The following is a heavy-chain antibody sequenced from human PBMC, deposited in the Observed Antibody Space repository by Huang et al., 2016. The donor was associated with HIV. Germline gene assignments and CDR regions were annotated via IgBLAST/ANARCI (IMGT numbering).Heavy chain of an antibody. CDR2: IYYMGNV. Sequence: QLQLQESGPGLVKPSETLSLTCTVSGGSISSSSYYGGWIRQSPGKGLEWIGSIYYMGNVYYNPSLKSRVTMSVDRSSKQFSLKMHSVTAADTAVYYCASRTTVTTTSNYHYFYMDVWGKGTTVIVSS. CDR3: ASRTTVTTTSNYHYFYMDV. CDR1: GGSISSSSYY. D-gene: IGHD4-17*01. J-gene: IGHJ6*03. V-gene: IGHV4-39*01.